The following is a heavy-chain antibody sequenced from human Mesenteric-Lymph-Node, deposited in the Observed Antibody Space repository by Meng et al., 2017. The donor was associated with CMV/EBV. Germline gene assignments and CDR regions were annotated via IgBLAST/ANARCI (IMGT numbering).Heavy chain of an antibody. V-gene: IGHV4-31*03. J-gene: IGHJ4*02. D-gene: IGHD3-9*01. Sequence: LRLSCTVSGGSISSGGYSWSWIRQHPGKGLEWIGHIYDSGRTYYNPSLKSRVTISVDTSKNQFSLKLSSETAADTAVYYCARGSFDPYFDYWGQGTLVTVSS. CDR3: ARGSFDPYFDY. CDR2: IYDSGRT. CDR1: GGSISSGGYS.